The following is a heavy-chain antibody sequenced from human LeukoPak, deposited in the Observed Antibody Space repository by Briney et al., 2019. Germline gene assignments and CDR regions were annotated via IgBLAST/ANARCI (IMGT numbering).Heavy chain of an antibody. CDR3: ARDQGYTYGQTHYFDF. CDR2: IYASGTT. D-gene: IGHD5-18*01. CDR1: AGSINPYY. J-gene: IGHJ4*02. V-gene: IGHV4-4*07. Sequence: SETLSLTCTVSAGSINPYYCSWIRQSAAKGLQWIGRIYASGTTNYNPSLQSRVAMSVDMSENQFSLNLASVTAADTAVYFCARDQGYTYGQTHYFDFWGQGILVTVSS.